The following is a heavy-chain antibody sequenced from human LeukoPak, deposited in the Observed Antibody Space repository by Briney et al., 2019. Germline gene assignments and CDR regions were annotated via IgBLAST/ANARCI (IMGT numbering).Heavy chain of an antibody. CDR1: GGSISSYY. V-gene: IGHV4-59*01. CDR2: IYYSGST. D-gene: IGHD7-27*01. J-gene: IGHJ5*02. Sequence: SETLSLTCTVSGGSISSYYWSWIRQPPGKGLEWIGYIYYSGSTNYNPSLKSRVTISVDTSKNQFSLKLSSVTAADTAVYYCARSLGKGNWFDPWGRGTLVTVSS. CDR3: ARSLGKGNWFDP.